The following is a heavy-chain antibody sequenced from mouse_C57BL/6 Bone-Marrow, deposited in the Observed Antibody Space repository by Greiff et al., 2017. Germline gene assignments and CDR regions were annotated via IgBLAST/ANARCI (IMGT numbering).Heavy chain of an antibody. Sequence: VQLQQSGAELVRPGASVKLSCTASGFNIKDDYMHWVKQRPEQGLEWIGWIDPENGDTEYASKFQGKATITADTSSNTAYLQLSSLTSEDTAVYYYTTYYYGSSFFDDWGQGTTLTVSS. CDR2: IDPENGDT. CDR1: GFNIKDDY. V-gene: IGHV14-4*01. CDR3: TTYYYGSSFFDD. J-gene: IGHJ2*01. D-gene: IGHD1-1*01.